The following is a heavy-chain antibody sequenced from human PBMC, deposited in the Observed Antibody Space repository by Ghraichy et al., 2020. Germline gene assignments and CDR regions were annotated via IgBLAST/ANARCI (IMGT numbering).Heavy chain of an antibody. CDR3: ARDHGYYGMDV. J-gene: IGHJ6*02. CDR2: IYSSGNT. V-gene: IGHV4-59*01. Sequence: SQTLSLTCSVSGGSISSYYWSWIRQPPGKGLEWIGYIYSSGNTNYNPSLKSRVTISVDTSKTQFSLNLSSVTAADTAVYYCARDHGYYGMDVWGQGTTVTVSS. CDR1: GGSISSYY.